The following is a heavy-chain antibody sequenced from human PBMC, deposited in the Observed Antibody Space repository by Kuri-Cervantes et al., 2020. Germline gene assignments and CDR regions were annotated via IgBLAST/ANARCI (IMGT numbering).Heavy chain of an antibody. CDR3: AREVDYYDSSGDYLDF. D-gene: IGHD3-22*01. CDR1: GFTFSDYY. Sequence: SLKISCAASGFTFSDYYMSWIRQAPGKGLEWVSYISSSGSNIYYADSVKGRFTISRDNAKNSLYLQMNNLRAEDTAVYFCAREVDYYDSSGDYLDFWGQGTVVTVSS. V-gene: IGHV3-11*04. CDR2: ISSSGSNI. J-gene: IGHJ4*02.